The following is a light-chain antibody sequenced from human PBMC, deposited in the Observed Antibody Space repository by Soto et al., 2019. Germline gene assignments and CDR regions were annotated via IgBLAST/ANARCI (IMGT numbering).Light chain of an antibody. CDR1: QSARTN. Sequence: EIVMTQSPAALSVSPGERATLSCRASQSARTNLAWYQQKPGQAPRLLIYAASTRAAGIPARFSGSGSGTEFTLTISSLQSEDFAVYYCQQYNNWPPWTFGQGTKVEIK. CDR2: AAS. V-gene: IGKV3-15*01. J-gene: IGKJ1*01. CDR3: QQYNNWPPWT.